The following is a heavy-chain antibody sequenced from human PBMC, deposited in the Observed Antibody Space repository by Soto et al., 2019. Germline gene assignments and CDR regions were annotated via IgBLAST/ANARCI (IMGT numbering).Heavy chain of an antibody. CDR3: ARGPGITRNGDYFDY. J-gene: IGHJ4*02. D-gene: IGHD1-7*01. CDR1: GGTFSSYA. V-gene: IGHV1-69*01. Sequence: QVQLVQSGAEVKKPGSSVKVSCKASGGTFSSYAISWVRQAPGQGLEWMGGIIPIFGTANYAQKFQGRVTITADESTSTAYMELGSLRAEDTYVYDCARGPGITRNGDYFDYWGQGTLVTVSS. CDR2: IIPIFGTA.